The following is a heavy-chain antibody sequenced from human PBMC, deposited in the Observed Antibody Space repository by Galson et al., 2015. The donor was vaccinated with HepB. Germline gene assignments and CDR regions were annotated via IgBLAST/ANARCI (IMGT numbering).Heavy chain of an antibody. J-gene: IGHJ4*02. D-gene: IGHD2-21*01. CDR1: GYSFTNYW. Sequence: QSGAEVNKPAESLMISFKGSGYSFTNYWIVWVRHIPGNGLEWMGNVWPGDSDARYSPSFQGQVTFSADKSISTAYLQWSSLKASDTAIYYCARRPGTVIAYSNNYFDFWGQGTLVTVSS. CDR2: VWPGDSDA. V-gene: IGHV5-51*01. CDR3: ARRPGTVIAYSNNYFDF.